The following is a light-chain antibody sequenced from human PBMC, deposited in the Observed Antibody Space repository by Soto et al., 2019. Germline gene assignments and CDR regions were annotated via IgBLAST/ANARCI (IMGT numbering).Light chain of an antibody. CDR1: SSDVGGYNY. CDR2: EVS. V-gene: IGLV2-11*01. J-gene: IGLJ2*01. CDR3: SSYVGGTVSVV. Sequence: QSALTQPRSVSGSPGQSVTISCSGSSSDVGGYNYVSWYQQHPGKVPKVIIYEVSERPSGVPDRFSGSKSGNTASLTISGLQAEDEADYYCSSYVGGTVSVVFGGGTKLTVL.